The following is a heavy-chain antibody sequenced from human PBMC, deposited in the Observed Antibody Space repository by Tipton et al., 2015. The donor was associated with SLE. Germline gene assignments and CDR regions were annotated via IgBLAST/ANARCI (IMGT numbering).Heavy chain of an antibody. Sequence: TLSLTCTVSGGSISSSGYYWGWIRQPPGKGLEWIATMYYTGTTHYNPSLKSRATISVDTSSNRFSLRLSSVTAADTAVYYCARPMGSYWGPGTLVTVPS. J-gene: IGHJ4*02. D-gene: IGHD3-10*01. CDR3: ARPMGSY. V-gene: IGHV4-39*07. CDR2: MYYTGTT. CDR1: GGSISSSGYY.